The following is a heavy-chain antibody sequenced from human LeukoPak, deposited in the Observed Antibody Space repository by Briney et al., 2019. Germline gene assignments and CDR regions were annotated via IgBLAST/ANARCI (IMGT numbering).Heavy chain of an antibody. Sequence: SETLSLTCTVSGGSISSGDYYWSWIRQSPGKGLEWIGYIYYSGSTYYNPSLTSRVTISVDTSKNQFSLKLSSVTAADTAVYYCARVIIPRLLWFGESSGWFDPWGQGTLVTVSS. D-gene: IGHD3-10*01. J-gene: IGHJ5*02. CDR1: GGSISSGDYY. V-gene: IGHV4-30-4*01. CDR2: IYYSGST. CDR3: ARVIIPRLLWFGESSGWFDP.